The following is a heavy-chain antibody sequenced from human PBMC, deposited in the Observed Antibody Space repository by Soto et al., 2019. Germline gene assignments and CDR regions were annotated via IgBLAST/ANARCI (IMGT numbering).Heavy chain of an antibody. Sequence: QVQLVQSGAEVNKPWASVKVSCKASGYTFTSYGISWVRQAPGQGLEWMGWISANNGNTNYAQKIQGRVTMTTDTSTSTAYMELRSLRSDDTAVYYCARDGRYSGSYGGYYFDYWGQGTLVTVSS. CDR1: GYTFTSYG. J-gene: IGHJ4*02. D-gene: IGHD1-26*01. CDR3: ARDGRYSGSYGGYYFDY. CDR2: ISANNGNT. V-gene: IGHV1-18*01.